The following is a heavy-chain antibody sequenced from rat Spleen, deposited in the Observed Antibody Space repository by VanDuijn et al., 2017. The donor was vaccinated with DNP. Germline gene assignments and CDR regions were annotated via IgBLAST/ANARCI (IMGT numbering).Heavy chain of an antibody. J-gene: IGHJ3*01. CDR2: INKDSRKI. CDR3: VREHLGVDY. D-gene: IGHD2-5*01. CDR1: GFNFNDYW. V-gene: IGHV4-2*01. Sequence: EVKLVESGGGLVQPGRSLKLSCAASGFNFNDYWMGWVRQAPGKGLEWIGEINKDSRKIKYTPSLKDKFTISRDNARNTLYLQMSKLGSEDTAIYYCVREHLGVDYWGQGTLVTVSS.